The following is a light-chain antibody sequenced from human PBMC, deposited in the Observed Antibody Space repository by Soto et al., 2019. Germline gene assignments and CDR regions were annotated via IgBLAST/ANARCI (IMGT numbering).Light chain of an antibody. CDR3: QQYHNYPRT. J-gene: IGKJ3*01. V-gene: IGKV1D-16*01. CDR2: AAS. CDR1: QGISSW. Sequence: DIQMTQSPSSLSASVGGRVTITCRASQGISSWLAWYQQIPEKAPKLLIYAASTLQSGVPSRFSGSGSGTDFTLTISSLQPEDFATYYCQQYHNYPRTFGPGTKVDIK.